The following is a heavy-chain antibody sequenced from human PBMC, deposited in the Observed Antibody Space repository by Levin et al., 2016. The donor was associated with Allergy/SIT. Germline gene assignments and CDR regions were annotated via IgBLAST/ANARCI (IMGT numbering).Heavy chain of an antibody. CDR2: IIPIFGTA. J-gene: IGHJ3*02. CDR3: ARETGYYDSSGYYYGHAFDI. D-gene: IGHD3-22*01. V-gene: IGHV1-69*01. Sequence: WVRQAPGQGLEWMGGIIPIFGTANYAQKFQGRVTITADESTSTAYMELSSLRSEDTAVYYCARETGYYDSSGYYYGHAFDIWGQGTMVTVSS.